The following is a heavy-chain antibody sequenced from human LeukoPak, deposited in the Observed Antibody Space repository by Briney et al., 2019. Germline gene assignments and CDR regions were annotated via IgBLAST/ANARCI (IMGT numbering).Heavy chain of an antibody. D-gene: IGHD2-15*01. CDR1: GGSISSSNW. Sequence: SETLSLTCAVSGGSISSSNWWSWVRQPPGKGLEWIGEIFQSGGTNYNPSLKSRVTISVDKSKNQFSLKLSSVTAADTAVYYCARVGQRYCSGGSCYSRYYYYMDVWGKGTTVTVSS. V-gene: IGHV4-4*02. CDR3: ARVGQRYCSGGSCYSRYYYYMDV. J-gene: IGHJ6*03. CDR2: IFQSGGT.